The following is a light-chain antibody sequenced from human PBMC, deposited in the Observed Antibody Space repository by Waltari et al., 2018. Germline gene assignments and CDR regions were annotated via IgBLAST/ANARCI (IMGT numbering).Light chain of an antibody. CDR3: QQYNSYFLT. CDR2: QAC. Sequence: DIQMTQSPSTLSASVGDRVTIICRASQSISNWLACYQQKPGKATKLLISQACSLESGVPSRLSGSRSGTQFSLTISSLQPDDFATYYCQQYNSYFLTFGGGTKVEIK. CDR1: QSISNW. J-gene: IGKJ4*01. V-gene: IGKV1-5*03.